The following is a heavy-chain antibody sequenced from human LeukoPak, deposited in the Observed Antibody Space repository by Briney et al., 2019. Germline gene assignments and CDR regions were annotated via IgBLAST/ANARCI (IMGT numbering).Heavy chain of an antibody. CDR3: ARGRGEDDYSNSWFDP. D-gene: IGHD4-11*01. Sequence: ASVKVSCKASGYTFTSYGISWVRQAPGQGLEWMGWISAYNGNTNYAQKFQGRVTITRNTSISTAYMELSSLRSEDTAVYYCARGRGEDDYSNSWFDPWGQGTLVTVSS. V-gene: IGHV1-18*01. CDR2: ISAYNGNT. J-gene: IGHJ5*02. CDR1: GYTFTSYG.